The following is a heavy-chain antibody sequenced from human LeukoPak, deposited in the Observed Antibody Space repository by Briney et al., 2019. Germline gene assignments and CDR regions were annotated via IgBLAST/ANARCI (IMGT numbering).Heavy chain of an antibody. J-gene: IGHJ5*02. CDR3: ARDGLIMVRGANWFDP. CDR2: INAYNGNT. V-gene: IGHV1-18*01. D-gene: IGHD3-10*01. CDR1: GYTFTSYG. Sequence: ASVKVSCKASGYTFTSYGISWVRQAPGQGLEWMGWINAYNGNTNYAQKLQGRVTMTTDTSTSAAYMELRSLRSDDTAVYYSARDGLIMVRGANWFDPWGQGTLVTVSS.